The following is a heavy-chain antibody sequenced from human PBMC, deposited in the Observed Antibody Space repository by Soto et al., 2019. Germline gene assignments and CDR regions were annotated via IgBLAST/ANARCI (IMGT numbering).Heavy chain of an antibody. CDR1: GYTFTRFG. CDR3: ATIAVAGNGGNY. D-gene: IGHD6-19*01. J-gene: IGHJ4*02. V-gene: IGHV1-18*01. Sequence: ASVKVSCKASGYTFTRFGIGWVRQAPGQGLEFMGWISAFHGSTNYAQKFQGRVTMTTDTPTSTAYMELGSLRSEDTAVYYCATIAVAGNGGNYWGQGTLVTVSS. CDR2: ISAFHGST.